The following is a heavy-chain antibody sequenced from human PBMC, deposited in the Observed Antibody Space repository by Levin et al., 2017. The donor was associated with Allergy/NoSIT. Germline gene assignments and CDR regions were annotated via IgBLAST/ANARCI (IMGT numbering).Heavy chain of an antibody. CDR3: AKDSGIYRYFDY. V-gene: IGHV3-23*01. CDR2: ISGSGSST. J-gene: IGHJ4*02. D-gene: IGHD3-16*02. CDR1: GFTFSNYG. Sequence: GESLKISCAASGFTFSNYGMNWVRQAPGKGLEWVSAISGSGSSTYYADSVKGRFTISRDNSKNTLYLQMNSLRGEDTAVYYCAKDSGIYRYFDYWGQGTLVTVSS.